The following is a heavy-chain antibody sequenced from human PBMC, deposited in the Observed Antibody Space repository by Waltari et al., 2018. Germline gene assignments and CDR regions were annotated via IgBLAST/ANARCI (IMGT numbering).Heavy chain of an antibody. V-gene: IGHV4-59*11. CDR3: ANGGVGAPKAAFDI. CDR1: GGSISSHY. J-gene: IGHJ3*02. CDR2: IYYSGST. Sequence: QEQLQESGPGLVKPSETLSLTCTVSGGSISSHYWSWIRQPPGKGLEWIGYIYYSGSTNYNPSLKSRVTISVDTSKNQFSLKLSSVTAADTAVYYCANGGVGAPKAAFDIWGQGTMVTVSS. D-gene: IGHD1-26*01.